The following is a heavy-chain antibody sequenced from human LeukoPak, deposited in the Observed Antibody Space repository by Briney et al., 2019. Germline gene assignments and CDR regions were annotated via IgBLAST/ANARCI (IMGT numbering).Heavy chain of an antibody. CDR3: ARGVGDLHC. D-gene: IGHD3-16*01. J-gene: IGHJ4*02. CDR2: ISDSGAIT. CDR1: GFPFRGFA. V-gene: IGHV3-23*01. Sequence: GGALRLSCGASGFPFRGFAMTRVRQAPGEGVVWFSVISDSGAITYFSDSVKGRFTISRDISKVSLSLQMGSLRPGDTAVYYWARGVGDLHCWVQGALVTVS.